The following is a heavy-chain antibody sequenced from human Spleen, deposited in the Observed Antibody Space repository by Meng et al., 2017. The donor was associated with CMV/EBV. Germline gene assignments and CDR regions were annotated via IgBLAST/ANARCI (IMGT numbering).Heavy chain of an antibody. CDR1: GFTFSSYW. CDR3: ARGRSSSFV. J-gene: IGHJ4*02. D-gene: IGHD6-6*01. V-gene: IGHV3-74*01. Sequence: GESLKISCAASGFTFSSYWMHWVRQAPGKGLVWVSRIDSTGSSTAYADSVKGRFSVSRDNAKNTLYLQMNSLRAEDTAVYYCARGRSSSFVWGQGTLVTVS. CDR2: IDSTGSST.